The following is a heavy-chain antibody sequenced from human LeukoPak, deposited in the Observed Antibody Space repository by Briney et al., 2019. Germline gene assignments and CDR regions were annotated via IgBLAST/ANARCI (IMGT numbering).Heavy chain of an antibody. V-gene: IGHV4-38-2*02. D-gene: IGHD1-26*01. J-gene: IGHJ4*02. CDR1: GYSISSDYY. CDR2: IHRSGST. CDR3: ARDVGATVHGY. Sequence: SETLSLTCTVSGYSISSDYYWGWIRQPPGKGLEWIGSIHRSGSTYYNPSLESRVTISVDTSKNQFSLMLSSVTAADTAVYYCARDVGATVHGYWGQGTLVTVSP.